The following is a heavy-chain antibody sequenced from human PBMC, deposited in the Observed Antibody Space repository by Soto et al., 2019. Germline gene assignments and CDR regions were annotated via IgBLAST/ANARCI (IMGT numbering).Heavy chain of an antibody. CDR3: ARHVPAAGYYYGMDV. V-gene: IGHV1-69*12. D-gene: IGHD2-2*01. J-gene: IGHJ6*02. Sequence: QVQLVQSGAEVKKPGSSVKVSCKASGGTFSSYAISWVRQAPGQGLEWMGGIIPIFGTAIYAQKFQGRVRIPADESTSPAYMELSSLRSEDTAVYYCARHVPAAGYYYGMDVWGQGTTVTVSS. CDR2: IIPIFGTA. CDR1: GGTFSSYA.